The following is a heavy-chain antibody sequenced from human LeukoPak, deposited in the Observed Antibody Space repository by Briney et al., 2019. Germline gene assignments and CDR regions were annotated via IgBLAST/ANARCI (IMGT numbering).Heavy chain of an antibody. CDR2: ITGSSSYI. D-gene: IGHD2-2*02. J-gene: IGHJ4*02. V-gene: IGHV3-21*01. Sequence: GGSLRLSCAASGFTLSDYSMNWARQAPGKGLEWVSSITGSSSYIYYVDSVKGRFTISRDNAKNSLYLQMNSLRAEDTAVYYCARGRYCSSSSCYTFFDYWGQGTLVTVSS. CDR3: ARGRYCSSSSCYTFFDY. CDR1: GFTLSDYS.